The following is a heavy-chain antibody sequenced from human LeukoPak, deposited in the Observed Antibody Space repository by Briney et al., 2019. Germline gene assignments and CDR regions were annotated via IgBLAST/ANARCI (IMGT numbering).Heavy chain of an antibody. V-gene: IGHV5-51*01. Sequence: GESLKISCRCSGNSFTKYWIAWVRQMPGKRVAWMGIIYPGDSATRYSPSFQGQDTISVDKSISTAYLQWSSLKASDTAMYYCAIHDTSKGMDVWGQGTTVTVS. CDR3: AIHDTSKGMDV. CDR1: GNSFTKYW. J-gene: IGHJ6*02. D-gene: IGHD5-18*01. CDR2: IYPGDSAT.